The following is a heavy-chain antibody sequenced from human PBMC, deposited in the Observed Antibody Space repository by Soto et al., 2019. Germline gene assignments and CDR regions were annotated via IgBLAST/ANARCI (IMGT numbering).Heavy chain of an antibody. CDR1: GFTFSSYG. D-gene: IGHD3-10*01. CDR2: LSGSGVNT. Sequence: GGSLRLSCAASGFTFSSYGVSWVRQAPGKGLEWVSALSGSGVNTYYADSVKGRFTISRDDSKNTLYLQMNSLRAEDTAVYYCAKRLGTYGPFDYWGQGTLVTVSS. J-gene: IGHJ4*02. CDR3: AKRLGTYGPFDY. V-gene: IGHV3-23*01.